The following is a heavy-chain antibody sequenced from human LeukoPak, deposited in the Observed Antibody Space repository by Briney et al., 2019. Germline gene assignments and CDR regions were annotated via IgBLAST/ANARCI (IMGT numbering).Heavy chain of an antibody. D-gene: IGHD3-10*01. CDR1: GIAFNSLF. CDR3: ATPPYGTDTYGSWFES. CDR2: ILSDGSTK. V-gene: IGHV3-30*02. J-gene: IGHJ5*01. Sequence: PGGSPRPSWSASGIAFNSLFMAWVRQASGKGLGWVAFILSDGSTKYYEDSVKGRFSISRDNSNKALYLQMNSLSAEDTGMYYCATPPYGTDTYGSWFESWGQGTLVTVSS.